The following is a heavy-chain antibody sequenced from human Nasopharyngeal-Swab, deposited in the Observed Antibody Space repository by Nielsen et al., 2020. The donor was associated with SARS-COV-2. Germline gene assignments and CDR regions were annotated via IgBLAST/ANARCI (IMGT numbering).Heavy chain of an antibody. CDR3: TRPYSSGWYEY. CDR1: GFPFSGSA. Sequence: GSLKISCAASGFPFSGSAMHWVRQASGKGLEWVGRIRSKANSYATAYAASVKGRFTISRDDSKNTAYLQMNSLKTEDTAVYYCTRPYSSGWYEYWGQGTLVTVSS. V-gene: IGHV3-73*01. J-gene: IGHJ4*02. CDR2: IRSKANSYAT. D-gene: IGHD6-19*01.